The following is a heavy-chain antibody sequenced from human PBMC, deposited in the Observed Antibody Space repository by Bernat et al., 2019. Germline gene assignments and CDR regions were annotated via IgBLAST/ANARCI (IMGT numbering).Heavy chain of an antibody. CDR1: GGSFSGYH. CDR3: ARSRRWLQSGPFDY. V-gene: IGHV4-34*01. Sequence: QVQLQQWGAGLLKPSETLSLTCAVYGGSFSGYHWSWIRQPPGKGLEWIGEINHSGSTNYNPSLKSRVTISVDTSKNQFSLKLSSVTAADTAVYYCARSRRWLQSGPFDYWGQGTLVTVSS. D-gene: IGHD5-24*01. CDR2: INHSGST. J-gene: IGHJ4*02.